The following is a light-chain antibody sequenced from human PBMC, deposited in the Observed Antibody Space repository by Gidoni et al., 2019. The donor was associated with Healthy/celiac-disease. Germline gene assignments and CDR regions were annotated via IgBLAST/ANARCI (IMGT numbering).Light chain of an antibody. V-gene: IGKV1-5*03. J-gene: IGKJ2*01. CDR1: QSISSW. Sequence: DIQMTQSPSTLSASVGDRVTITCRASQSISSWLAWYQQKPGKAPKLLIYKASSLESGDPSRFSGSGSGTEFTLTISSLQPDDFATYYCQQYNSYSPSYTFGQGTKLEIK. CDR2: KAS. CDR3: QQYNSYSPSYT.